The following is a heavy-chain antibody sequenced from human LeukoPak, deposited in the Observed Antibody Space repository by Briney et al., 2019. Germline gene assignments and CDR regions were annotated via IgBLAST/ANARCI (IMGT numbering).Heavy chain of an antibody. J-gene: IGHJ6*03. CDR3: ARDLGIVGATPPLYYMDV. V-gene: IGHV1-18*01. D-gene: IGHD1-26*01. CDR2: ISAYNGHA. Sequence: ASVKVSCKASGYTFSSDGISWVRQAPGQGLEWMGWISAYNGHANYAQKLQGRVTMTADTSTSTAYMELRSLRSDDTAVYYCARDLGIVGATPPLYYMDVWGKGTTVTVSS. CDR1: GYTFSSDG.